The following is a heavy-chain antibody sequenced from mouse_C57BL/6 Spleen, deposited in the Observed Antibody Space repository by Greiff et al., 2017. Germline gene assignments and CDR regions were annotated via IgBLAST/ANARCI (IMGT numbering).Heavy chain of an antibody. J-gene: IGHJ4*01. CDR3: ARRGPGAMGY. CDR1: GYTFTSYW. Sequence: QVQLQQPGAELVKPGASVKLSCKASGYTFTSYWMHWVKQRPGQGLEWIGMIHPNSGSTNYNEKFKSKATLTVDKSSSTAYMQLSSLTSEDSAGYYCARRGPGAMGYWGQGTSVTVAA. CDR2: IHPNSGST. V-gene: IGHV1-64*01. D-gene: IGHD3-3*01.